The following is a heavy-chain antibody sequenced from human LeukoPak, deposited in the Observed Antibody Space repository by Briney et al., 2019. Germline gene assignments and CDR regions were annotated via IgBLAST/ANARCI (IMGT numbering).Heavy chain of an antibody. J-gene: IGHJ5*02. Sequence: ASVKVSCKASGYTFTGYYMHWVRQAPGQGLEWIGWINPNSGGTNYAQKFQGRVTMTRDTSISTAYMELSRLRSDDTAVYYCATQERLDDYFWFDPWGQGTLVTVSS. CDR3: ATQERLDDYFWFDP. CDR1: GYTFTGYY. CDR2: INPNSGGT. V-gene: IGHV1-2*02. D-gene: IGHD4/OR15-4a*01.